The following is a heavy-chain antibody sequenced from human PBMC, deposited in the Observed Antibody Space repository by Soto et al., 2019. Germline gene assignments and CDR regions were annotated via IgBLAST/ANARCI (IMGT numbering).Heavy chain of an antibody. V-gene: IGHV2-26*02. J-gene: IGHJ6*02. CDR3: ARMDGACNYAGLVV. CDR1: GFSLSNGSMG. Sequence: QVTLKESGPVLVKPTETLTLTCTVSGFSLSNGSMGVSWIRQPPGKPLEWLAHFFSDVERSYSASMQSRLTSSTDTSGSQVVLTMTNMDPLDTATYYCARMDGACNYAGLVVLGQGTTVTGSS. D-gene: IGHD1-7*01. CDR2: FFSDVER.